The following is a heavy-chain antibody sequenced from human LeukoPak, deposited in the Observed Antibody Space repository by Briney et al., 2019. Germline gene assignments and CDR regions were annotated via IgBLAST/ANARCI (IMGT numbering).Heavy chain of an antibody. CDR2: IYYSGST. J-gene: IGHJ4*02. V-gene: IGHV4-30-4*08. Sequence: TLSLTCTVSGGSISSGDYYWSWIRQPPGKGLEWIGYIYYSGSTYYNPSLKSRVTISVDTSKNQFSLKLSSVTAADTAVYYCASWGGSSSWSRRWNYWGQGTLVTVFS. CDR3: ASWGGSSSWSRRWNY. CDR1: GGSISSGDYY. D-gene: IGHD6-13*01.